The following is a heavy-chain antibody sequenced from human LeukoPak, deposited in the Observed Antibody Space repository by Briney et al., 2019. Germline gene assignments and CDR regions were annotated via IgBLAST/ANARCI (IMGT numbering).Heavy chain of an antibody. CDR3: ARGAFEAAAGTDWFGP. J-gene: IGHJ5*02. CDR1: GYTFTGYY. Sequence: EASVKVSCKASGYTFTGYYMHWVRQAPGQGLEWMGGIIPIFGTANYAQKFQGRVTITADESTSTAYMELSSLRSEDTAVYYCARGAFEAAAGTDWFGPWGQGTLVTVSS. V-gene: IGHV1-69*13. CDR2: IIPIFGTA. D-gene: IGHD6-13*01.